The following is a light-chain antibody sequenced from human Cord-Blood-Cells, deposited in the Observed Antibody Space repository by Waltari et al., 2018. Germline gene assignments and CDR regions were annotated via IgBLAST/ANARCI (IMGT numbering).Light chain of an antibody. CDR2: DAS. V-gene: IGKV1-13*02. J-gene: IGKJ2*01. CDR3: QQFNSYPYT. CDR1: QGISSA. Sequence: AIQLTQSPSSLSASVGDRVTITCRASQGISSALAWYQQKPGKAPKLLIYDASSLESGVPSRFSGSGSVTDFTLTISSLQPEDFATDYCQQFNSYPYTFGQGTKLEIK.